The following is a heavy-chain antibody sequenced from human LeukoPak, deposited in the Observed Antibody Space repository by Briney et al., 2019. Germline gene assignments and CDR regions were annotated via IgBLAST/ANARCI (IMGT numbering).Heavy chain of an antibody. V-gene: IGHV1-46*03. CDR2: INPSGANT. J-gene: IGHJ6*03. CDR3: ARDGDYSSSWHYYYYYMDV. Sequence: ASVKVSCKASGYSFTSYYMHRVRQAPGQGLEWMGIINPSGANTSYAQKFQGRVTMTRDTSNSTVYMELSSLRSEDTAVYYCARDGDYSSSWHYYYYYMDVWGKGTTVTVSS. CDR1: GYSFTSYY. D-gene: IGHD6-13*01.